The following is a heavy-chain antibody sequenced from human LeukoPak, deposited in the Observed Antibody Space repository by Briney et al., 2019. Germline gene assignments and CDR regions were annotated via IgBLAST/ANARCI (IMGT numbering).Heavy chain of an antibody. CDR1: GFTFTSYS. J-gene: IGHJ6*04. Sequence: PGGSLRLSCAASGFTFTSYSMNWVRQAPGKGLEWVSSISSSSSYIYYADSVKGRFTISRDNAKNSLYLQMNSLRAEDTAVYYCARDAGLYCSSTSCNRPGHVDVWGKGTTVAISS. V-gene: IGHV3-21*01. CDR2: ISSSSSYI. CDR3: ARDAGLYCSSTSCNRPGHVDV. D-gene: IGHD2-2*01.